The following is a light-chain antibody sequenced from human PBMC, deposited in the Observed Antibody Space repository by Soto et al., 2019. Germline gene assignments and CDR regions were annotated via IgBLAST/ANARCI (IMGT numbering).Light chain of an antibody. CDR2: EVS. CDR3: SSYTTISTLV. V-gene: IGLV2-14*01. Sequence: QSALTQPASVSGSPGQSITISCTGTSSDIGGYNFVSWYQQHPGKAPKLMIYEVSSRPSGVSNRFSGSKSANTASLTISGLQAEDEADYYCSSYTTISTLVFGGGTKLTVL. CDR1: SSDIGGYNF. J-gene: IGLJ2*01.